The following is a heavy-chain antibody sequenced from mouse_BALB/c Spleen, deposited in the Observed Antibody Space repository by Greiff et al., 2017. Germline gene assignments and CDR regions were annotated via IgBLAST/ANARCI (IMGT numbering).Heavy chain of an antibody. D-gene: IGHD1-1*02. J-gene: IGHJ3*01. CDR3: ARGWGGSHPY. CDR2: IYPGNVNT. Sequence: VQLQQSGPELVKPGASVRISCKASGYTFTSYYIHWVKQRPGQGLEWIGWIYPGNVNTKYNEKFKGKATLTADKSSSTAYMQLSSLTSEDSAVYFCARGWGGSHPYWGQGTLVTVSA. CDR1: GYTFTSYY. V-gene: IGHV1S56*01.